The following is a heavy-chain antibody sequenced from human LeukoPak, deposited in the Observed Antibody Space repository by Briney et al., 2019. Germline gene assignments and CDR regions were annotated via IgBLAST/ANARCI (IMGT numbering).Heavy chain of an antibody. CDR1: GFTFSSYW. J-gene: IGHJ4*02. Sequence: GSLRLSCAASGFTFSSYWMSWVRQAPGKGLEWVANIKQDGSEKYYVDSVKGRFIISRDNAKNSLYLQMNSLRAEDTAVYYCARDGRYYDILTGYSTIGAFDYWGQGTLVTVSS. CDR2: IKQDGSEK. CDR3: ARDGRYYDILTGYSTIGAFDY. D-gene: IGHD3-9*01. V-gene: IGHV3-7*01.